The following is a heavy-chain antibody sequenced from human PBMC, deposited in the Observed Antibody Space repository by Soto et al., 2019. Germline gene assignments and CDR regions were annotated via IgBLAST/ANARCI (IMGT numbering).Heavy chain of an antibody. CDR3: ARAHSSGWDEGLDP. CDR1: GYTFTSYG. J-gene: IGHJ5*02. CDR2: ISAYNGNT. Sequence: ASVKVSCKASGYTFTSYGISWVRQAPGQGLGWMGWISAYNGNTNYAQKLQGRVTMTTNTSMSTAYMELSSLRSEDTAVYYCARAHSSGWDEGLDPWGQGTLVTVSS. D-gene: IGHD6-19*01. V-gene: IGHV1-18*04.